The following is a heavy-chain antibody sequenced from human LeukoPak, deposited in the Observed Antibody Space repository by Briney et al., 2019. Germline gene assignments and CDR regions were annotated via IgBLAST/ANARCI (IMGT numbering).Heavy chain of an antibody. CDR3: AKGRPRPHIVVVPAAIRYGSLDY. CDR1: GFPFSSYA. J-gene: IGHJ4*02. CDR2: IIGSDGRT. Sequence: GGSVRLFRCLWGFPFSSYAMRWVRQAPGRGLEWVSAIIGSDGRTYHAHSVKGRFTISRDHSTNTLYLQMNSLCAEDPAVYYGAKGRPRPHIVVVPAAIRYGSLDYWGQGTLVTVSS. V-gene: IGHV3-23*01. D-gene: IGHD2-2*02.